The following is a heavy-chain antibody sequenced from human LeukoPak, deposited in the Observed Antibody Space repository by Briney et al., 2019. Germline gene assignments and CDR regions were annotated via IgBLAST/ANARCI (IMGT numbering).Heavy chain of an antibody. J-gene: IGHJ4*02. V-gene: IGHV4-59*01. CDR2: IYYSGST. CDR1: GGSISSYY. D-gene: IGHD1-26*01. CDR3: ARSVGSERDFDY. Sequence: SETLSLTCTVSGGSISSYYWSWIRQPPGKGLEWIGYIYYSGSTNYNPSLKSRVTISVDTSKNQFSLKLSSVTAADTAVYYCARSVGSERDFDYWGQGTLVTVSS.